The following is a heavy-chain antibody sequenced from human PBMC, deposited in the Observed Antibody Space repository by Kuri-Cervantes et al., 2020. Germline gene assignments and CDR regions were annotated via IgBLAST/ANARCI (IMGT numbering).Heavy chain of an antibody. CDR1: GGSISSSSYY. Sequence: SETLSLTCTVSGGSISSSSYYWGWIRQPPGKGLKWIGSIYYSGNTYHNPSLNSRVTISVDTSKNQFSLNLSSVTAADTAAYYCARLGDCTDGVCYGYYMDVWGKGTTVTVSS. CDR2: IYYSGNT. CDR3: ARLGDCTDGVCYGYYMDV. V-gene: IGHV4-39*01. D-gene: IGHD2-8*01. J-gene: IGHJ6*03.